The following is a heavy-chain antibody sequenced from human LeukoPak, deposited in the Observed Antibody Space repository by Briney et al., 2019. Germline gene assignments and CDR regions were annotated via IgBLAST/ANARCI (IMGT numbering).Heavy chain of an antibody. CDR1: GGTFNSYA. J-gene: IGHJ4*02. D-gene: IGHD4-23*01. Sequence: SVKVSCKASGGTFNSYAISWVRQAPGQGLEWMGGIIPIFGTANYAQKFQGRVTITADESTSTAYMELSSLRSEDTAVYYCRGIDYGGNNHDYWGQGTLVTVSS. CDR3: RGIDYGGNNHDY. V-gene: IGHV1-69*13. CDR2: IIPIFGTA.